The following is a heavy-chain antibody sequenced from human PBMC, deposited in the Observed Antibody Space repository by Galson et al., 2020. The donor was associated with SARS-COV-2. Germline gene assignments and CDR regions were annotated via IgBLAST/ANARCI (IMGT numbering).Heavy chain of an antibody. CDR2: INHSGST. V-gene: IGHV4-34*01. J-gene: IGHJ6*03. CDR3: ARESPESVYSSGWYYYYYYMDV. D-gene: IGHD6-19*01. CDR1: GGSFSGYY. Sequence: SETLSLTCAVYGGSFSGYYWSWIRQPPGKGLEWIGEINHSGSTNYNPSLKSRVTISVDTSKNQFSLKLSSVTAADTAVYYCARESPESVYSSGWYYYYYYMDVWGKGTTVTVSS.